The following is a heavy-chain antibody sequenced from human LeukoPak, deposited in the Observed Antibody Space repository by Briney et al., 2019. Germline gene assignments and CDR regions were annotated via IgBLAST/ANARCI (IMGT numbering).Heavy chain of an antibody. Sequence: AASVKVSCKASGYTFTSYGLSWVRQAPGQGIEWMGWIRAYNGKTNYTQKFQGRVTMTTDTSTSAAYMVPMSLRSDDTAVYYCARGELVGYYYGSGTRGNAFDIWGQGTMVTVSS. CDR2: IRAYNGKT. J-gene: IGHJ3*02. CDR3: ARGELVGYYYGSGTRGNAFDI. CDR1: GYTFTSYG. V-gene: IGHV1-18*01. D-gene: IGHD3-10*01.